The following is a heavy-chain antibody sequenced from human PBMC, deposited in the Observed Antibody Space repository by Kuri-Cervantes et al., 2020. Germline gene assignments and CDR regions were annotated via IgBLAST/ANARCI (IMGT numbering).Heavy chain of an antibody. CDR2: ISFSGKTI. J-gene: IGHJ6*03. CDR1: GFTFTACG. Sequence: GESLKISCVASGFTFTACGMNWVRQAPGKGPEWISYISFSGKTIHYADSVRGRFTISRDNAKNSLYLQMNSLRAEDTALYYCAKGSTPGDYYYYYMDVWGKGTTVTVSS. D-gene: IGHD2-15*01. CDR3: AKGSTPGDYYYYYMDV. V-gene: IGHV3-48*04.